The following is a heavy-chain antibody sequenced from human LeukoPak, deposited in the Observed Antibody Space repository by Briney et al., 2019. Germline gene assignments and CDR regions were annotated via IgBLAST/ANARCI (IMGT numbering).Heavy chain of an antibody. CDR2: INPNSGGT. Sequence: ASVKVSCKASGYTFTGYYMHWVRQAPGQGLEWMGWINPNSGGTNYAQKFQGRVTMTRDTSISTAYMELSRLRSDDTAVYYCARGGDYDILTGHFDYWGQGTLVTVSS. CDR3: ARGGDYDILTGHFDY. V-gene: IGHV1-2*02. D-gene: IGHD3-9*01. CDR1: GYTFTGYY. J-gene: IGHJ4*02.